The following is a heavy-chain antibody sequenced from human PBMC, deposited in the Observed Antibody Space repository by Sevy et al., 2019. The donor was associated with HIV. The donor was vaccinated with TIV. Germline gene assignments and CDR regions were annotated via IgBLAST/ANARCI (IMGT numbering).Heavy chain of an antibody. CDR3: AGGKSGYGYALNY. CDR2: IHSDDTT. D-gene: IGHD5-18*01. V-gene: IGHV3-66*01. CDR1: GFTVNSNY. J-gene: IGHJ4*02. Sequence: GSLRLSCAASGFTVNSNYMTWVRQAPGKGLEGVSVIHSDDTTYHADSVKDRFTISRDNFKNTLYLHMSSLRAEDTAVYYCAGGKSGYGYALNYWGQGTLVTVSS.